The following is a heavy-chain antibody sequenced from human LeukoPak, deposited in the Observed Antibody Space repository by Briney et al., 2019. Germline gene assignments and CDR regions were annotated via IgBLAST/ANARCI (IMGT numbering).Heavy chain of an antibody. J-gene: IGHJ4*02. CDR3: ATARSVSGYDLFDY. Sequence: PSETLSLTCAVYGGSFSGYYWSWMRQPPGKGLEWIGEINHSGSTNYNPSLKSRVTISVDTSKNQFSLKLSSVTAADTAVYYCATARSVSGYDLFDYWGQGTLVTVSS. CDR1: GGSFSGYY. CDR2: INHSGST. V-gene: IGHV4-34*01. D-gene: IGHD5-12*01.